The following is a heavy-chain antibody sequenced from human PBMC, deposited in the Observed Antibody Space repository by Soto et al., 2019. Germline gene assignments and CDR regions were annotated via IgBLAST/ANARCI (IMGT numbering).Heavy chain of an antibody. Sequence: ASVKVSCKASGYTFTSYYMHWVRQAPGQGLEWMGIINPSGGSTSYAQKFQGGVTMTRDTSTSTVYMELSSLRSEDTAVYYCARDLVDLYGMDVWGQGTTVTVSS. CDR3: ARDLVDLYGMDV. CDR2: INPSGGST. J-gene: IGHJ6*02. CDR1: GYTFTSYY. V-gene: IGHV1-46*01. D-gene: IGHD2-8*02.